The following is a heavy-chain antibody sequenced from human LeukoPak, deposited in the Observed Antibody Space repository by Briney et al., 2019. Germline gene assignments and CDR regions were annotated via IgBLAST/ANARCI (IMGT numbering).Heavy chain of an antibody. V-gene: IGHV7-4-1*02. CDR3: AREVRGKYYYMDV. D-gene: IGHD3-22*01. CDR2: INTNTGNP. J-gene: IGHJ6*03. CDR1: GYTFTSIA. Sequence: GASVKVSCKASGYTFTSIAMNWVRQAPGQGLEWMGWINTNTGNPTYAQGFTGRFVFSLDTSVSTAYLQISSLKAEDTAVYYCAREVRGKYYYMDVWGKGTTVTVSS.